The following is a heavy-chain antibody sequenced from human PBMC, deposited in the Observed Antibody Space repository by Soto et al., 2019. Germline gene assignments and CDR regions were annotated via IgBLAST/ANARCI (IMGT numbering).Heavy chain of an antibody. Sequence: QVQLVQSGAEVKKPGASVKVSCKASGYTFTSYDINWVRQATGQGLELMGWMNPNSGNTAYAQQFQGRVSRTRNTSMRTAYMELTSLRSENTAVYSCARELKSRLVDLLNSWGQGAKVTVS. J-gene: IGHJ4*02. CDR1: GYTFTSYD. CDR2: MNPNSGNT. V-gene: IGHV1-8*01. CDR3: ARELKSRLVDLLNS. D-gene: IGHD2-15*01.